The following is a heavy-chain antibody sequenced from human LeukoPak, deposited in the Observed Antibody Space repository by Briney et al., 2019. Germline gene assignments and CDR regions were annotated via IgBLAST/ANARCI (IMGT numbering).Heavy chain of an antibody. CDR3: AKDALGYYDSSGLTICFDX. CDR1: GFTVSSNY. V-gene: IGHV3-23*01. CDR2: ISGSGGTT. J-gene: IGHJ4*02. D-gene: IGHD3-22*01. Sequence: GGSLRLSCAASGFTVSSNYMSWVRQAPGKGLEWVSAISGSGGTTYYADSVRGRFTISRDNSKNTLFLQMNSLRAEDTAVYYCAKDALGYYDSSGLTICFDXWGQGTLVTVXX.